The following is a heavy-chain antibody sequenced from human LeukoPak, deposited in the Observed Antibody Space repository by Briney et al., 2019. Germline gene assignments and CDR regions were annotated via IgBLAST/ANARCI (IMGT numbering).Heavy chain of an antibody. CDR2: IRYDGSNK. CDR1: GFTFSNYG. CDR3: AKEGSSSTPLTNNWFDP. J-gene: IGHJ5*02. V-gene: IGHV3-30*02. Sequence: PGGSLRLSCATSGFTFSNYGIHWVRQAPGKELEWVAFIRYDGSNKYYTDSVKGRFTISRDNSKSTLYLQMKSLRAEDTALYYCAKEGSSSTPLTNNWFDPWGQGTLVTVSS. D-gene: IGHD6-6*01.